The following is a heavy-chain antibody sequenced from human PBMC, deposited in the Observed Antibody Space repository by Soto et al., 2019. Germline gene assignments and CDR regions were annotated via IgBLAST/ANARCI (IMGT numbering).Heavy chain of an antibody. V-gene: IGHV3-23*01. CDR2: MSGNGVIT. CDR3: AKRGGAGTTSPLDY. CDR1: GFTFSIYA. J-gene: IGHJ4*02. Sequence: EVQLLESGGGLVQPGGSLRLSCAATGFTFSIYAMSWVRQAPGKGLEWVSAMSGNGVITYYVDSGKGRFTISRDNSKNPVYLQMNSLRVEDTAVYFCAKRGGAGTTSPLDYWGQGTLVTVSS. D-gene: IGHD1-1*01.